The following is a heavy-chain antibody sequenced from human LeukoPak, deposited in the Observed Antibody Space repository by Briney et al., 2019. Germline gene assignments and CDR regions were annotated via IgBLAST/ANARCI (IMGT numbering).Heavy chain of an antibody. CDR3: ARHETDSSGYLTSWFDP. CDR2: IYPDDSNT. J-gene: IGHJ5*02. CDR1: QYIFTGYW. V-gene: IGHV5-51*01. D-gene: IGHD6-19*01. Sequence: GESLKISCKASQYIFTGYWIGWVRQMPGKGLEWLGVIYPDDSNTRYSPSFQGQVTISVDKSISTAYLQWSSLKASDTAMYYCARHETDSSGYLTSWFDPWGQGTLVTVSS.